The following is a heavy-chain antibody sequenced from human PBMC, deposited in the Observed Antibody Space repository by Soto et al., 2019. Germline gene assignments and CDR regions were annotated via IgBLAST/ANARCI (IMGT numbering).Heavy chain of an antibody. CDR3: TKNYYFDS. J-gene: IGHJ4*02. CDR1: GFTFSNYA. Sequence: GGSLRLSCAASGFTFSNYAMSWVRQAPGKALEWVSSINIVGGATNYADSVRGRFTMSRDDSRNTVFLQMNSLRAEDTAVYYCTKNYYFDSWGQGTLITVSS. CDR2: INIVGGAT. V-gene: IGHV3-23*01.